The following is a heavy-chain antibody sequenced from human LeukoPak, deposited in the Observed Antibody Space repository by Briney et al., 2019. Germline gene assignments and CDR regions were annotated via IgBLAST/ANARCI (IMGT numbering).Heavy chain of an antibody. CDR1: GYSFTSYW. CDR2: IYPGDSDT. J-gene: IGHJ4*02. CDR3: ARGPDSSGYYYNY. Sequence: GEYLKISCKGSGYSFTSYWIGWVRQMPGKGLEWMGIIYPGDSDTRYSPSFQGQVTISADKSISTAYLQWSSLKASDTAMYYCARGPDSSGYYYNYWGQGTLVTASS. D-gene: IGHD3-22*01. V-gene: IGHV5-51*01.